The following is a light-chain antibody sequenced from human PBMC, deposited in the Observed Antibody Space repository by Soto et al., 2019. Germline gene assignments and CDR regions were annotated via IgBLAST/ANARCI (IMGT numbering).Light chain of an antibody. CDR3: SSFTSRFTFV. CDR2: EVT. J-gene: IGLJ1*01. Sequence: QSALTQPASVSGSPGQSIAISCTGTRSDVGAYNYVSWYQQHPGKAPKLMISEVTNRPSGVSDRFSGPKSGNTASLTISGLQAEDEADYYCSSFTSRFTFVFGTGTKVTV. V-gene: IGLV2-14*01. CDR1: RSDVGAYNY.